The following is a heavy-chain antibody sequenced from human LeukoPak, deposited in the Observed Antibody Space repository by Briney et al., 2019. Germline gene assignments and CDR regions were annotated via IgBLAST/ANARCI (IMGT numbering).Heavy chain of an antibody. CDR3: AGGGYSGYDANEDYYYYYGMDV. V-gene: IGHV3-30-3*01. Sequence: PGGSLRLSCAASGFTFSSYAMHWVRQAPGKGLEWVAVISYDGSNKYYADSVKGRFTISRDNFKNTLYLQMNSLRAEDTAVYYCAGGGYSGYDANEDYYYYYGMDVWGQGTTVTVSS. CDR1: GFTFSSYA. CDR2: ISYDGSNK. J-gene: IGHJ6*02. D-gene: IGHD5-12*01.